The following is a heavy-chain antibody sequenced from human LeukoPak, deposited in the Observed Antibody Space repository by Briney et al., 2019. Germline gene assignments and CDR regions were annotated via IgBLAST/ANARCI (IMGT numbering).Heavy chain of an antibody. CDR2: MSVYNGNT. CDR3: ASRYGSGSYYSDAFDI. D-gene: IGHD3-10*01. V-gene: IGHV1-18*01. Sequence: ASVTVPCKASGYTFTSYGISWVRQAPGQGPEWMGWMSVYNGNTNYAQKHKGRVTMTTDTSTSTAYIELRSLRSDDTAVYYGASRYGSGSYYSDAFDIWGQGTMVTVSS. CDR1: GYTFTSYG. J-gene: IGHJ3*02.